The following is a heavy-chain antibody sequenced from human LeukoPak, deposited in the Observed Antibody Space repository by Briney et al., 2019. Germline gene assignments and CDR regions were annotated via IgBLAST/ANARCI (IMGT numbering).Heavy chain of an antibody. Sequence: ASVKVSCKASGYTFTSYGITWVRQAPGQGLEWMGWISGYNGNAHYAQKLQGRVTMTTDTSTNTAYMELRSLRSDDTAVYYCARVDLVVVPAAQGLAFDIWGRGTKVTVSS. J-gene: IGHJ3*02. D-gene: IGHD2-2*03. CDR2: ISGYNGNA. CDR1: GYTFTSYG. V-gene: IGHV1-18*01. CDR3: ARVDLVVVPAAQGLAFDI.